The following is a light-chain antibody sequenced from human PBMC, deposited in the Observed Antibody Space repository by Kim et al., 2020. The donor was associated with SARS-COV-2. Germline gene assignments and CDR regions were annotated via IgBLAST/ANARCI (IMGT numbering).Light chain of an antibody. CDR1: KLGDKY. V-gene: IGLV3-1*01. CDR3: QAWDSSTVV. J-gene: IGLJ2*01. CDR2: QDV. Sequence: SVTPGQTASITCSGDKLGDKYACWYQQKPGQSPVLVIYQDVKRPSGIPERFSGSNSGNTANLTISGTQAMDEADYYCQAWDSSTVVFGGGTQLTVL.